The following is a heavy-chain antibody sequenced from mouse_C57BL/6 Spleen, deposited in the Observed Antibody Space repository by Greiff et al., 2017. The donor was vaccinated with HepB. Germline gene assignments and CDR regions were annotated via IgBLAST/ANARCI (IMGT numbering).Heavy chain of an antibody. CDR1: GYSITSGYY. Sequence: EVKLMESGPGLVKPSQSLSLTCSVTGYSITSGYYWNWIRQFPGNKLEWMGYISYDGSNNYNPSLKNRISITRDTSKNQFFLKLNSVTTEDTATYYCARAPGSNYDYWGQGTTLTVSS. J-gene: IGHJ2*01. D-gene: IGHD2-5*01. CDR2: ISYDGSN. CDR3: ARAPGSNYDY. V-gene: IGHV3-6*01.